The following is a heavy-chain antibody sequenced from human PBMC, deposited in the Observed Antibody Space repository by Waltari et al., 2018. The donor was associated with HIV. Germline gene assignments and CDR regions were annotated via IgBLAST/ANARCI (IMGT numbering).Heavy chain of an antibody. CDR1: GFTFSNYG. D-gene: IGHD6-13*01. CDR3: VKEHQYSHTWYSYYGMDV. Sequence: EVQLLESGGGLVQTGGSLTLSCAASGFTFSNYGMTWVRQAPGKGLEWVSAISGSGGNTYYADSLKGRFTISRDNSKNTLYLQMNSLRAEDTAVYFCVKEHQYSHTWYSYYGMDVWGQGTTVTVSS. V-gene: IGHV3-23*01. J-gene: IGHJ6*02. CDR2: ISGSGGNT.